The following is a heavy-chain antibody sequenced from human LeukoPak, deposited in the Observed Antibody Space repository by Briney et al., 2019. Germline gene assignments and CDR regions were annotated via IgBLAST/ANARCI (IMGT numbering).Heavy chain of an antibody. J-gene: IGHJ4*02. CDR1: GFTFSNYW. CDR2: IGQDGSEN. V-gene: IGHV3-7*01. Sequence: QRGESLRLSCAASGFTFSNYWMNWVRQAPGKGLEWVASIGQDGSENYYVDSVKGRFTISRDSAKNSLYLQMNSLRVEDTAVYYCATGGGWYFDYWGQGALITASS. D-gene: IGHD6-19*01. CDR3: ATGGGWYFDY.